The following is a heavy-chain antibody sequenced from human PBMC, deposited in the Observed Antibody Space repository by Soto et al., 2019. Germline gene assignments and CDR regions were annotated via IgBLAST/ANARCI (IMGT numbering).Heavy chain of an antibody. CDR2: IKQDGSEK. CDR1: GFTFSSYR. Sequence: EVQLVESGGGLVQPGGSLRLSCAASGFTFSSYRMSWVRQAPGKGLEWVANIKQDGSEKYYVDSVKGRFTISRDNAKNSVYLQMNSLRAEDTAVYYCARDSRPSHITIFGVVIIAASDYWGQGTLVTVSS. J-gene: IGHJ4*02. V-gene: IGHV3-7*01. CDR3: ARDSRPSHITIFGVVIIAASDY. D-gene: IGHD3-3*01.